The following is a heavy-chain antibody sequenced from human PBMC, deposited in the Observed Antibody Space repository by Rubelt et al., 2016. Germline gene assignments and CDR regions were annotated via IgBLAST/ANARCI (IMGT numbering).Heavy chain of an antibody. CDR3: ARASGYCTNGICYIDY. D-gene: IGHD2-8*01. CDR1: GFTFSSYS. J-gene: IGHJ4*02. CDR2: ISSSSSYI. Sequence: GGGLVQPGESLRLSCVASGFTFSSYSMNWVRQAPGKGLEWVSSISSSSSYIYYADSVKGRFTISRDNAKNSLYLQMNSLRAEDTAVYYCARASGYCTNGICYIDYWGQGTLVTVSS. V-gene: IGHV3-21*01.